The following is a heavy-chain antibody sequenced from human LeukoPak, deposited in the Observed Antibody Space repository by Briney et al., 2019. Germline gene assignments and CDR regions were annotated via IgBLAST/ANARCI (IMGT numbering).Heavy chain of an antibody. V-gene: IGHV3-13*01. CDR3: ARVRARFGPDY. CDR1: GFTFSSYD. J-gene: IGHJ4*02. Sequence: GGSLRLSCAASGFTFSSYDMHWVRQATGKGLEWVSAIGTAGDTYYPGSVKGRFTISRENAKNSLYLQMNSLRAGDTAVYYCARVRARFGPDYWGQGTLVTVSS. CDR2: IGTAGDT. D-gene: IGHD3-10*02.